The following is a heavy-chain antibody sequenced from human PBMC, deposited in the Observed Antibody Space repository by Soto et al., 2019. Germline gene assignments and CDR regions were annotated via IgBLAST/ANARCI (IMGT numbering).Heavy chain of an antibody. J-gene: IGHJ6*02. CDR3: ARGGGKTYYYDSSGLDV. Sequence: SETLSLTCTVSGGSISSGGYYWSWIRQHPGKGLEWIGYIYYSGSTYYNPSLKSRVTISVDTSKNQFSLKLSSVTAADTAGDYCARGGGKTYYYDSSGLDVWGQGTTVTVSS. CDR1: GGSISSGGYY. V-gene: IGHV4-31*03. D-gene: IGHD3-22*01. CDR2: IYYSGST.